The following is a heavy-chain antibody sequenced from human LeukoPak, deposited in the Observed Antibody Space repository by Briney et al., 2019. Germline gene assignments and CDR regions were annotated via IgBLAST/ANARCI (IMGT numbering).Heavy chain of an antibody. D-gene: IGHD6-19*01. Sequence: GRSLRLSCAASGFTFDDYAMHWVRQAPGKGLEWVSGISWNSGSMGYADSVKGRFTISRDNAKNSLYLQMNSLRAEDTALYYCAKVTGYSSGWVDYWGQGTLVTVSS. J-gene: IGHJ4*02. CDR3: AKVTGYSSGWVDY. CDR1: GFTFDDYA. CDR2: ISWNSGSM. V-gene: IGHV3-9*01.